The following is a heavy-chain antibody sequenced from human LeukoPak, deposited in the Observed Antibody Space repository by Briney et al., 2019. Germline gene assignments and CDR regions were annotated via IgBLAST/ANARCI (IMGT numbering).Heavy chain of an antibody. V-gene: IGHV4-59*08. Sequence: PSETLSLTCTVSGGSISSYYWSWIRQPPGKGLDWLGYIHYTGTTNYNPSLKSRLTISLDTSKNQFSLSLSSVTAADTAVYYCARHLQVAAAGMFDYWGQGSLVTVSS. CDR1: GGSISSYY. CDR2: IHYTGTT. D-gene: IGHD6-13*01. CDR3: ARHLQVAAAGMFDY. J-gene: IGHJ4*02.